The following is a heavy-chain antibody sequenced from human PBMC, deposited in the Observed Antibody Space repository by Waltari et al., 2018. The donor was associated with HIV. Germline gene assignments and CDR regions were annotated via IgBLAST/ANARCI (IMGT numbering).Heavy chain of an antibody. J-gene: IGHJ6*02. CDR2: ITSETYGGTA. D-gene: IGHD1-26*01. CDR1: GFTFADHG. Sequence: EVQLVESGGGLVQPGRSLRLSCRGSGFTFADHGMSWLRQAPGKGLEWVGCITSETYGGTAEYAASVTGRFVISREDSKSIAYLQMNSLEIEDTGVYYCSRPSGTLHSYGMDVWGQGTTVTVSS. CDR3: SRPSGTLHSYGMDV. V-gene: IGHV3-49*03.